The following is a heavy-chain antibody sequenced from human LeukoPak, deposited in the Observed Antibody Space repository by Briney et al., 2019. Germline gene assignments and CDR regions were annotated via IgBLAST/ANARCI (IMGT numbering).Heavy chain of an antibody. CDR1: GDSTSSYY. CDR2: IYTSGDT. J-gene: IGHJ4*02. V-gene: IGHV4-4*09. CDR3: ARLTRLSTSPDRYYLDY. Sequence: SETLSLTCTVSGDSTSSYYWSCVRQPPGEGLEWIGYIYTSGDTDYIPSLKGRVTISIDTSKNQFSLKLSSVHAADSAVYYCARLTRLSTSPDRYYLDYWGQGTLVTVSS. D-gene: IGHD6-6*01.